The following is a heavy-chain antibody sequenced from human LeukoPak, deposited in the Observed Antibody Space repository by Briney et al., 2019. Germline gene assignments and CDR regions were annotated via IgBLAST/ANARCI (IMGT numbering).Heavy chain of an antibody. D-gene: IGHD3-3*01. Sequence: SETLSLTCAVYGGSFSGYYWSWIRQPPGKGLEWIGEINHSGSTNYNPSLKSRVTISVDTSKSQFSLKLGSVTAADTAVYYCARGLVGSGRGYYNDGGEPPSYWGQGTLVTVSS. V-gene: IGHV4-34*01. J-gene: IGHJ4*02. CDR2: INHSGST. CDR1: GGSFSGYY. CDR3: ARGLVGSGRGYYNDGGEPPSY.